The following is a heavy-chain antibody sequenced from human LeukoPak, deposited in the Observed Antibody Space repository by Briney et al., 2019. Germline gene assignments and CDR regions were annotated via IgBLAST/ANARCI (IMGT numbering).Heavy chain of an antibody. Sequence: SETLSLTCAVYGGSFSGYYWSWIRQPPGKGLEWIGEINHSGSTNYNPSLKSRVTISVDTSKNQFSLKLSSVTAAGTAVYYCAITLYSSGWYRFPPGYWGQGTLVTVSS. V-gene: IGHV4-34*01. CDR1: GGSFSGYY. D-gene: IGHD6-19*01. J-gene: IGHJ4*02. CDR3: AITLYSSGWYRFPPGY. CDR2: INHSGST.